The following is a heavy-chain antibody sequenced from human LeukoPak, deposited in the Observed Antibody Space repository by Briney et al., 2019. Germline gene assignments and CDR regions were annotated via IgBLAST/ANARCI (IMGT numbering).Heavy chain of an antibody. V-gene: IGHV4-59*11. J-gene: IGHJ4*02. CDR1: GVSMTNHY. Sequence: SETLSLTCAVSGVSMTNHYWSWIRQPPGKGLEWIGYIYNSGTTDHSPSLTYNPSLKSRVTMSLDTSKNQFSLTLSSVTAADTALYYCATRPGGSTWYGVFDFWGRGALVTVSS. D-gene: IGHD6-13*01. CDR3: ATRPGGSTWYGVFDF. CDR2: IYNSGTT.